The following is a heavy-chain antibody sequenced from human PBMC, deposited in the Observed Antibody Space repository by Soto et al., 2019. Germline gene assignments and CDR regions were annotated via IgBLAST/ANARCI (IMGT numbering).Heavy chain of an antibody. D-gene: IGHD3-10*01. CDR2: IYYSGST. CDR3: AAYYGSGSYFDN. J-gene: IGHJ4*02. CDR1: GGSISGYY. V-gene: IGHV4-59*01. Sequence: SETLSLTCTVSGGSISGYYWAWVRQPPGKGLEWIGYIYYSGSTNYNPSLKSRVTISVDTSKNQFSLKLSSVTAADTAVYYCAAYYGSGSYFDNWGQGTLVTVSS.